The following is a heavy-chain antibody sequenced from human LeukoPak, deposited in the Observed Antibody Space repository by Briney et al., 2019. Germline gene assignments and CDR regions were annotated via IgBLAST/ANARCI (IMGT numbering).Heavy chain of an antibody. J-gene: IGHJ4*02. D-gene: IGHD3-10*01. Sequence: SETLSLTCTVSGGSISSGGYYWSWIRQHPGKGLEWIRYIYYSGSTYYNPSLKSRVTISVDTSKNQFSLKLSSVTAADTAVYYCARGGGGSGSYYPVRYFDYWGQGTLVTVSS. V-gene: IGHV4-31*03. CDR3: ARGGGGSGSYYPVRYFDY. CDR2: IYYSGST. CDR1: GGSISSGGYY.